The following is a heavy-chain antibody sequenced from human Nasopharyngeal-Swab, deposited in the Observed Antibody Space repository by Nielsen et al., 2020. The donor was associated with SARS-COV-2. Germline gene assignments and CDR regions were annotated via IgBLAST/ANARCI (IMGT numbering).Heavy chain of an antibody. CDR3: PTRRLWFGELLMSDY. CDR1: GFTFSNAW. D-gene: IGHD3-10*01. V-gene: IGHV3-15*01. CDR2: IKSKTDGGTT. J-gene: IGHJ4*02. Sequence: GESLKISCAASGFTFSNAWMSWVRQAPGKGLEWVGRIKSKTDGGTTDYAAPVKGRFTISRDDSKNTLYLQMNSLKTEDTAVYYCPTRRLWFGELLMSDYWGQGTLVTVSS.